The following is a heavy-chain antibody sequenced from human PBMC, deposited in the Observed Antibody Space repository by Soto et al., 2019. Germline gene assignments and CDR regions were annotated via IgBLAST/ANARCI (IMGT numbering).Heavy chain of an antibody. CDR1: GFTFSSYS. Sequence: GGSLRLSCAASGFTFSSYSMNWVRQAPGKGLEWVSSISSSSSYIYYADSVKGRFTISRDNAKNSLYLQMNSLRAEDTAVYYCARDSSLWFGEENRFDPWGQGTLVTVS. J-gene: IGHJ5*02. CDR2: ISSSSSYI. CDR3: ARDSSLWFGEENRFDP. V-gene: IGHV3-21*01. D-gene: IGHD3-10*01.